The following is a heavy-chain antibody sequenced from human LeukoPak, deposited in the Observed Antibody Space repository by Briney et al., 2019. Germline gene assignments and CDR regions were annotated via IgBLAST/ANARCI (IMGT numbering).Heavy chain of an antibody. CDR2: IFYSGTT. J-gene: IGHJ4*02. D-gene: IGHD2-15*01. Sequence: SETQSLTCTVSGGSIRSYYWSWIRQPPGKGLEWVGYIFYSGTTDSNPSLKSRVTISVDTSKNQFSLKLSSVTAADTAVYYCARTYCSGGSCHFDYWGQRTLVTVSS. CDR3: ARTYCSGGSCHFDY. CDR1: GGSIRSYY. V-gene: IGHV4-59*08.